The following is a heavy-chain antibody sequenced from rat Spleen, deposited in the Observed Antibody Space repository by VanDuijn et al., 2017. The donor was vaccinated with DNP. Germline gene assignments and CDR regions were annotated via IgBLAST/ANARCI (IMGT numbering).Heavy chain of an antibody. J-gene: IGHJ4*01. CDR2: ITYDGSRT. D-gene: IGHD1-11*01. CDR3: TTFEGTNA. CDR1: GFTFSDYN. Sequence: EVQLVASGGGLVEPGRSLKLSCAASGFTFSDYNMAWVRQAPKKGLEWVATITYDGSRTYCRDSVKGRFTISRNNAKSTLYLQMDSLRSEDTATYYCTTFEGTNAWGQGTSVTVSS. V-gene: IGHV5S10*01.